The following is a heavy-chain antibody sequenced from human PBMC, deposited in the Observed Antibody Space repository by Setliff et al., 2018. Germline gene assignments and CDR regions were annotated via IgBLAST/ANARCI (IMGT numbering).Heavy chain of an antibody. CDR2: INPNGGDT. CDR3: ARRGGWFEFDY. D-gene: IGHD6-19*01. Sequence: GASVKVSCKASGYTFPNYYLHWVRQAPGQGLEWMGQINPNGGDTKYAPKFQGRVTMTSDTSTSTVHLEVNILRSDDTAVYFCARRGGWFEFDYWGQGTLVTVSS. CDR1: GYTFPNYY. J-gene: IGHJ4*02. V-gene: IGHV1-46*01.